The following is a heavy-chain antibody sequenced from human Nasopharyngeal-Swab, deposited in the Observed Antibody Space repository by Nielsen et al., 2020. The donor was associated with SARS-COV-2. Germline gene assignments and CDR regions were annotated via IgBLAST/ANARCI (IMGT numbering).Heavy chain of an antibody. CDR2: INTAGTST. V-gene: IGHV3-74*01. D-gene: IGHD3-22*01. CDR1: GFTFSSYW. CDR3: ARVKYDSSGRYYSGSDY. Sequence: GESLKISCAASGFTFSSYWMHWVRQAPGKGLVWVSRINTAGTSTDYADSVKGRFTTSRDNAKNTLYLQMTSLRAEDTAVYYCARVKYDSSGRYYSGSDYWGQGTLVTVSS. J-gene: IGHJ4*02.